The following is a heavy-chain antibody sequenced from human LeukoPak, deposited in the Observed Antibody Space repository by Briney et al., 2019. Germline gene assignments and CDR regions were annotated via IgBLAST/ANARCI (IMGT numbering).Heavy chain of an antibody. CDR3: ARDRSGYSEYYFDY. J-gene: IGHJ4*02. CDR2: IYYSGST. D-gene: IGHD5-12*01. Sequence: PSETLSLTCSVSGGSISSYYWSWIRQPPGKRLEWLGYIYYSGSTNYNPSLKSRVTISVDTSKNQFSLKLTSVTAADTAVYYCARDRSGYSEYYFDYWGQGTLVSVSS. CDR1: GGSISSYY. V-gene: IGHV4-59*01.